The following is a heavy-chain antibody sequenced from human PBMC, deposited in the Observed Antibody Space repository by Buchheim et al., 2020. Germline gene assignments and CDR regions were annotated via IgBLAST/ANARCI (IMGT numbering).Heavy chain of an antibody. D-gene: IGHD3-3*01. V-gene: IGHV3-23*01. J-gene: IGHJ6*02. CDR3: AKDVVFGVLVGYHYGLDV. CDR1: GFTFNTYA. CDR2: ISGGGSNT. Sequence: EVQLLESGGGLVQPGGSLRLSCAASGFTFNTYAMTWVRQAPGKGLEWVSGISGGGSNTYYADSVNGRFTISRDNSKNPLYLQMNSLRAEDTAVYYCAKDVVFGVLVGYHYGLDVWGQGTT.